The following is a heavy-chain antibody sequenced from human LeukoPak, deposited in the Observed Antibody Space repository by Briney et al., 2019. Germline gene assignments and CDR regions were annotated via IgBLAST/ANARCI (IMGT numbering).Heavy chain of an antibody. CDR3: ARDSGSGTYTPTD. D-gene: IGHD3-10*01. V-gene: IGHV1-69*04. CDR2: IIPMFGIP. CDR1: GGTFSSTP. J-gene: IGHJ4*02. Sequence: SVKVSCKAPGGTFSSTPLSWVRQAPGQGLEWMGRIIPMFGIPNFARKFEGRIRITADKSTTTAYMEMSSLRSEDTAVYYCARDSGSGTYTPTDWGQGTLVTVSS.